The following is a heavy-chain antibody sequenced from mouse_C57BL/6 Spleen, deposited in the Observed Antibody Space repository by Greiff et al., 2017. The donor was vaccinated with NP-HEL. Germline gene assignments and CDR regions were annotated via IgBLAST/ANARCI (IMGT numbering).Heavy chain of an antibody. CDR2: IDPSDSYT. CDR3: ARGGGSSYGWFAY. D-gene: IGHD1-1*01. V-gene: IGHV1-50*01. J-gene: IGHJ3*01. CDR1: GYTFTSYW. Sequence: VQLQQPGAELVKPGASVKLSCKASGYTFTSYWMQWVKQRPGQGLEWIGEIDPSDSYTNYNQKFKGKATLTVDTSSSTAYMQLSSLTSEDSAVYYCARGGGSSYGWFAYWGQGTLVTVSA.